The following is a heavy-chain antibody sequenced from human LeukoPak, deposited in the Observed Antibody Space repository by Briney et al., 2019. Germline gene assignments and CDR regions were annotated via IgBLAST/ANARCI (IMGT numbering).Heavy chain of an antibody. V-gene: IGHV4-59*08. D-gene: IGHD3-9*01. Sequence: AETLSLTCTVSGGPISSCHWIWLPQPAEKALEGLGYIYHSWSTNISASRSSRVNISVDTSKNQFSLKMSSVAAEDKAVYYCARNQGNYDILTGYYNATHFDYWGQGTLVTVSS. CDR2: IYHSWST. CDR3: ARNQGNYDILTGYYNATHFDY. J-gene: IGHJ4*02. CDR1: GGPISSCH.